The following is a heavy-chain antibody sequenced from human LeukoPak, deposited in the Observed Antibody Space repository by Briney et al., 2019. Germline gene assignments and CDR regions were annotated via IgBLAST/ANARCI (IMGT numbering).Heavy chain of an antibody. CDR3: ARDRSGSYFDY. CDR2: IIPILGIA. D-gene: IGHD1-26*01. J-gene: IGHJ4*02. V-gene: IGHV1-69*04. Sequence: ASVKVSCKDSGGTFSSYAISWVRQAPRQGLEWMGRIIPILGIANYAQKFQGRVTITADKSTSTAYMELSSLRSEDTAVYYCARDRSGSYFDYWGQGTLVTVSS. CDR1: GGTFSSYA.